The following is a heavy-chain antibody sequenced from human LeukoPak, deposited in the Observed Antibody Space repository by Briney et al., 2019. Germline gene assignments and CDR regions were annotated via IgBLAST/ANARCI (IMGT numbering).Heavy chain of an antibody. D-gene: IGHD6-13*01. Sequence: ASVKVSCKASGGTFSSYAISWVRQAPGQGLEWMGWIKPNSGGTNYAQKFQGRVTMTRDTSNSTAYLELSRLTSDDTAVFYCARDRHNSTWYGGNFDYWGQGTLVTVSS. J-gene: IGHJ4*02. CDR3: ARDRHNSTWYGGNFDY. CDR1: GGTFSSYA. CDR2: IKPNSGGT. V-gene: IGHV1-2*02.